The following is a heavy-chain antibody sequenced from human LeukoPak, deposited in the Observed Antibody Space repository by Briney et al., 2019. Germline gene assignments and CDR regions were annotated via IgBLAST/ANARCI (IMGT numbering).Heavy chain of an antibody. CDR1: GGSISSYY. J-gene: IGHJ6*04. CDR3: ARIREYSSSMDV. Sequence: PSETLSLTCTVSGGSISSYYWSWIRQPPGKGLEWIGYIYTSGSTNYNPSLKSRVTISVDTSKNQFSLKLSSVTAADTAVYYCARIREYSSSMDVWGKGTTDTVSS. D-gene: IGHD6-6*01. CDR2: IYTSGST. V-gene: IGHV4-4*09.